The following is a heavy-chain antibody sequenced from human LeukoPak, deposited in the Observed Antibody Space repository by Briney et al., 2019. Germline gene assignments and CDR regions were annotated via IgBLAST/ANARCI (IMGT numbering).Heavy chain of an antibody. Sequence: PGGSLRLSCAASGFTFSSYSMNWVRQAPGKGLEWVSSISSSSYIYYADSVKGRFTISRDNAKNSLYLQMNSLRAEDTAVYYCARDQELPYYFDYWGQGTLVTVSS. J-gene: IGHJ4*02. V-gene: IGHV3-21*01. CDR2: ISSSSYI. CDR3: ARDQELPYYFDY. D-gene: IGHD6-13*01. CDR1: GFTFSSYS.